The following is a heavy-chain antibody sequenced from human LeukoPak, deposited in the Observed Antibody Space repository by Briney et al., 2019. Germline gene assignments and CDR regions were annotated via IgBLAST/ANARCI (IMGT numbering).Heavy chain of an antibody. Sequence: GGSLRLSCAASGFRFSDSGMNWVRQAPGKGLEWVAFIRFDGTNKHYADSVKGRFTISRDNAKNPLYLQMNSLRAEDTAVYYCARDRRVFGSDYWGQGTLVTASS. CDR1: GFRFSDSG. D-gene: IGHD3-10*01. CDR2: IRFDGTNK. J-gene: IGHJ4*02. V-gene: IGHV3-30*02. CDR3: ARDRRVFGSDY.